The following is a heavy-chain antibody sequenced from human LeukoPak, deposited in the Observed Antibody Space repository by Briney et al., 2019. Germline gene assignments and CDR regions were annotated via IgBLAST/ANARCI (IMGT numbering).Heavy chain of an antibody. Sequence: PGGSLRLSCAASGFTFSNAWMSWVRQAPGKGLEWVGRIKSKTDGGTTDYAAPVKGRFTISRDDSKNTLYLQMNSLKTEDTAVYYCTTASAIFGVVINYYYYGMDVWGQGTTVTVSS. CDR2: IKSKTDGGTT. D-gene: IGHD3-3*01. CDR1: GFTFSNAW. CDR3: TTASAIFGVVINYYYYGMDV. V-gene: IGHV3-15*01. J-gene: IGHJ6*02.